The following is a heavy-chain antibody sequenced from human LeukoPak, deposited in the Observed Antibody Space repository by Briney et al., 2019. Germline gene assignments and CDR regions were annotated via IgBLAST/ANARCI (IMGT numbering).Heavy chain of an antibody. CDR1: GGTFSSYA. Sequence: SVKVSCKASGGTFSSYAISWVRQAPGQGLEWMGRIIPIFGTANYAQKFQGRVTITTDESTSTAYMELSSLRSEDTAVYYCAREHDSSGYRGTLDAFDIWGQGTMVTVSS. V-gene: IGHV1-69*05. D-gene: IGHD3-22*01. CDR2: IIPIFGTA. J-gene: IGHJ3*02. CDR3: AREHDSSGYRGTLDAFDI.